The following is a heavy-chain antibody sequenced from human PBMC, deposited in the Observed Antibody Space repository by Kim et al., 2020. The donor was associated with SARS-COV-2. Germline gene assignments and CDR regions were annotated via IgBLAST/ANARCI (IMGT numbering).Heavy chain of an antibody. CDR1: GGSFSGYY. D-gene: IGHD1-26*01. Sequence: SETLSLTCAVYGGSFSGYYWSWIRQPPGKGLEWVGEINHSGSTNYNPSPKSRVTISVDTSKNQFALKLSSVTAAGTAVYYCARGRPGGSYFGVVFFNWFDPWGQGTLGSVSS. CDR2: INHSGST. J-gene: IGHJ5*02. CDR3: ARGRPGGSYFGVVFFNWFDP. V-gene: IGHV4-34*01.